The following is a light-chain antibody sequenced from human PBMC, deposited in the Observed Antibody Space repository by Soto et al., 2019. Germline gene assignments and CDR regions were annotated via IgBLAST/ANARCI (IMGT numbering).Light chain of an antibody. CDR1: QTISTY. Sequence: DIQMTQSPSPLSASVGDRVTITCRASQTISTYLNWYQQKPGKAPKLLIYGASSLQSGLPSRFSGSGSGTDFTLTISSLQPEDFGTYYCQQSFSTPRTFGQGTKVEI. J-gene: IGKJ1*01. CDR3: QQSFSTPRT. CDR2: GAS. V-gene: IGKV1-39*01.